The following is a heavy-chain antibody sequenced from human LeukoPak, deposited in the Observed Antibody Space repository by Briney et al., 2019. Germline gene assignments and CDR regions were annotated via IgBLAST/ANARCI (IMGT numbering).Heavy chain of an antibody. J-gene: IGHJ4*02. CDR3: AKGGISWYGFDY. CDR1: GFTVSSNY. D-gene: IGHD6-13*01. Sequence: SGGSLRLSCAASGFTVSSNYMSWVRQAPGKGLEWVSGIDTSGDSKYYADSVKGRFTISRDNSKNTLYLQMNSLRAEDTAVYSCAKGGISWYGFDYWGQGTLVTVSS. CDR2: IDTSGDSK. V-gene: IGHV3-53*01.